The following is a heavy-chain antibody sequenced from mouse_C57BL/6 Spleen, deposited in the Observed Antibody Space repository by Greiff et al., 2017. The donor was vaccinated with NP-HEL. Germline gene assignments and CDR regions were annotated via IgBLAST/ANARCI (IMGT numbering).Heavy chain of an antibody. Sequence: EVQLQESGGGLVKPGGSLKLSCAASGFTFSSYAMSWVRQTPEKRLEWVATISDGGSYTYYPDNVKGRFTISRDNAKNNLYLQMSHLKSEDTAMYYCARDHYYGSSYDYFDYWGQGTTLTVAS. CDR2: ISDGGSYT. CDR3: ARDHYYGSSYDYFDY. D-gene: IGHD1-1*01. CDR1: GFTFSSYA. V-gene: IGHV5-4*01. J-gene: IGHJ2*01.